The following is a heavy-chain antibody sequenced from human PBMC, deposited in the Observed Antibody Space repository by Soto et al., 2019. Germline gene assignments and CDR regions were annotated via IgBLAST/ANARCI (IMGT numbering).Heavy chain of an antibody. V-gene: IGHV1-2*02. J-gene: IGHJ4*02. CDR1: GGLFSSYP. CDR3: ARDRPSDY. Sequence: QEQLVQSGAEVKKPGSSVKVSCKASGGLFSSYPISWVRQVPGQGLEWMGWINPNTGDTKIAQKFQGRVTMTRDSSIRAAYLEVSSLTSDDTAVYYCARDRPSDYWGQGTRVTVSS. CDR2: INPNTGDT.